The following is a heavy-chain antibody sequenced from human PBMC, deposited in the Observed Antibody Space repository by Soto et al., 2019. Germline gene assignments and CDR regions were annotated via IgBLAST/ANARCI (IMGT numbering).Heavy chain of an antibody. J-gene: IGHJ5*02. CDR3: AHIPNYYQYDWFDP. D-gene: IGHD3-16*01. Sequence: QITLKESGPTLVKPTQTLTLTCTFSGFSLTTRGVGVGWIRQPPGKALECLALIYWDDDKRYSPSLQSRLSSTKETSKHQVVLTMTNVDPVDTATYYCAHIPNYYQYDWFDPWGQGTLVSVSS. V-gene: IGHV2-5*02. CDR1: GFSLTTRGVG. CDR2: IYWDDDK.